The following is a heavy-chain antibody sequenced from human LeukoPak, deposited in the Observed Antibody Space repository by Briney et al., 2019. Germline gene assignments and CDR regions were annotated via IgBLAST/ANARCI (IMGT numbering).Heavy chain of an antibody. J-gene: IGHJ4*02. D-gene: IGHD2-15*01. CDR2: ISSSRNTI. CDR3: ARVGYCSGGSCFWTFDY. Sequence: GSLRLSCAASGFTFSDYYMTWIRQAPGKGLEWVSYISSSRNTIHYADSVKGRFTISRDNAKNSLYLQMNSLRAEDTAVYYCARVGYCSGGSCFWTFDYWGQGTLVTVSS. V-gene: IGHV3-11*04. CDR1: GFTFSDYY.